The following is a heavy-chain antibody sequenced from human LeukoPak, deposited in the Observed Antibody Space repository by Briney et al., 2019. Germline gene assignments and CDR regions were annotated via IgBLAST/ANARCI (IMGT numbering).Heavy chain of an antibody. V-gene: IGHV4-34*01. Sequence: SSETLSLTCAVYGGSFSGYYWSWIRQPPGKGLEWIGEINHSGSTNYNPSLKSRVTISVDTSKNQFSLKLSSVTAADTAVYYCAGGALLLWFGELSAHDAFDIWGQGTMVTVSS. D-gene: IGHD3-10*01. CDR3: AGGALLLWFGELSAHDAFDI. J-gene: IGHJ3*02. CDR1: GGSFSGYY. CDR2: INHSGST.